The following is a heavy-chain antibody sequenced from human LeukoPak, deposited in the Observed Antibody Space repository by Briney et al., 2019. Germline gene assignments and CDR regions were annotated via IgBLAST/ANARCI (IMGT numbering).Heavy chain of an antibody. D-gene: IGHD3-22*01. V-gene: IGHV3-30*18. CDR3: AKDHPYYYDSSGYYAYYFDY. J-gene: IGHJ4*02. Sequence: PGRSLRLSCAASGLTFSRSAMHWVRQAPGKGLEWVAVISYDGTNKYYEDSVKGRFTISRDSSKSTLYLQMNSLRAEDTAVYYCAKDHPYYYDSSGYYAYYFDYWGQGTLVTVSS. CDR2: ISYDGTNK. CDR1: GLTFSRSA.